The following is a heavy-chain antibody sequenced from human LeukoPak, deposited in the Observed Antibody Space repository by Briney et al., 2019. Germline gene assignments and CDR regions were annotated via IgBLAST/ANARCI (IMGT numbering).Heavy chain of an antibody. CDR2: INPSGGST. D-gene: IGHD3-22*01. CDR1: GYTFTSYY. V-gene: IGHV1-46*01. Sequence: ASVKVSCKASGYTFTSYYMHWVRQAPGQGLEWMGIINPSGGSTSYAQKFQGRVTMTRDTSTSTVYMELSSLRSEDTAVYYCARRSYYYDSSGYPDYWFDPWGQGTLVTVSP. CDR3: ARRSYYYDSSGYPDYWFDP. J-gene: IGHJ5*02.